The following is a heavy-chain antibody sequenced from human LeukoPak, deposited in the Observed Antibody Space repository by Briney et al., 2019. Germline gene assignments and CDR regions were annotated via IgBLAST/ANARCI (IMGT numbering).Heavy chain of an antibody. V-gene: IGHV3-48*02. J-gene: IGHJ4*02. D-gene: IGHD2-21*02. CDR2: ISSSNNTI. CDR3: ARSTYCGGDCYPALGY. CDR1: GFTFSSYS. Sequence: GGSLRLPCAASGFTFSSYSMNWVPQAPGKGLEWVSYISSSNNTIYYADSVKGRFTISRDNAKNSLYLQMNSLRDEDTAVYYCARSTYCGGDCYPALGYWGQGTPVTVSS.